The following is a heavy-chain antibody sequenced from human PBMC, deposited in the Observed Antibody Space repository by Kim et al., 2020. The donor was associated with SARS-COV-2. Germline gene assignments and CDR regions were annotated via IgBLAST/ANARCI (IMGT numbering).Heavy chain of an antibody. CDR2: IYSGGST. J-gene: IGHJ4*02. Sequence: GGSLRLSCAASGFTVSSNYMSWVRQAPGKGLEWVSVIYSGGSTYYADSVKGRFTISRDNSKNTLYLQMNSLRAEDTAVYYCARAPRGRYYFDYWGQGTLVTVSS. CDR1: GFTVSSNY. V-gene: IGHV3-53*01. CDR3: ARAPRGRYYFDY. D-gene: IGHD3-10*01.